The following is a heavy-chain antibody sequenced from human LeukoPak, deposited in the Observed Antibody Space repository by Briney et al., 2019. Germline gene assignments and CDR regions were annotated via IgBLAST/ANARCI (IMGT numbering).Heavy chain of an antibody. CDR3: ARDLKRGRQNYYYGMDV. J-gene: IGHJ6*02. V-gene: IGHV3-48*04. D-gene: IGHD3-16*01. CDR2: ISSSGSTI. CDR1: GFSFSSNS. Sequence: GGSLRLSCAASGFSFSSNSMNWVRQAPGKGLEWVSYISSSGSTIHYAASVKGRFTISRDNAKNSLYLQMNSLRAEDTAVYYCARDLKRGRQNYYYGMDVWGQGTTVTVSS.